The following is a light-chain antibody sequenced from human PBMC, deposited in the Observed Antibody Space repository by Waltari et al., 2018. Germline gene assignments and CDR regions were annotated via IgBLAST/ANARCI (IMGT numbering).Light chain of an antibody. CDR1: QSLFSSTYNQND. CDR2: WAS. J-gene: IGKJ1*01. Sequence: DIVMTQSPDSLAVSLGERATIKCKSSQSLFSSTYNQNDLAWYQQKPGQPPELLMYWASTRESVVPDRFSGSGSGTDFTLTISSLQAEDVAFYYCQQYYSSPWTFGQGTKVEVK. CDR3: QQYYSSPWT. V-gene: IGKV4-1*01.